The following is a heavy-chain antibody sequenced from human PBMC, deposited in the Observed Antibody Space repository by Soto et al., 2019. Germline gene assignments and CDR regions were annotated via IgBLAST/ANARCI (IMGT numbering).Heavy chain of an antibody. CDR1: GFSLSEHG. CDR2: INYDGNKK. D-gene: IGHD6-25*01. J-gene: IGHJ4*02. V-gene: IGHV3-33*01. CDR3: ARDHPRSSGYYQNLDY. Sequence: QVHLVQSGGGVVQPGRSLRLSCAASGFSLSEHGMHWVRQAPGKGLEWLSFINYDGNKKYLVDSVKGRFTVSRDNSGNSLYLQMNSLRGEDSGVYYCARDHPRSSGYYQNLDYWGQGVLVTVSS.